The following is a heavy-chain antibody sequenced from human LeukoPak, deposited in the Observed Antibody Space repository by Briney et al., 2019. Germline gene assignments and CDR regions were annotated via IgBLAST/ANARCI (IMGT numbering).Heavy chain of an antibody. CDR2: FDPEDGET. J-gene: IGHJ6*03. CDR3: ATVNQDDFWSGYYTDYYYYYYLDV. V-gene: IGHV1-24*01. CDR1: GYTLTELS. D-gene: IGHD3-3*01. Sequence: ASVNVSCKVSGYTLTELSLHWLRQAPGNGLEWIGGFDPEDGETIYAQKFQGRVTMTEDTSTDTAYMELSSLRSEDTAVYYCATVNQDDFWSGYYTDYYYYYYLDVWGKRTTVTVSS.